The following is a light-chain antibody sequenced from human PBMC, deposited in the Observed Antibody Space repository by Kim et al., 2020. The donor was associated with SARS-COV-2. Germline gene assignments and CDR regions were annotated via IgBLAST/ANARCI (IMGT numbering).Light chain of an antibody. CDR3: QQYSSYYRT. CDR2: NAS. Sequence: ASVGDRVTITCRASQSISTWLAWYQQKPGKVPKLLIYNASRLESGVPPRFSGSGSGTEFTLTISSLQPDDFATYYCQQYSSYYRTFGQGTKVDIK. J-gene: IGKJ1*01. V-gene: IGKV1-5*03. CDR1: QSISTW.